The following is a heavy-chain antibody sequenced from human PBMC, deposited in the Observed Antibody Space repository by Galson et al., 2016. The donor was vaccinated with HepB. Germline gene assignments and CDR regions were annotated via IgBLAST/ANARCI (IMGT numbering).Heavy chain of an antibody. Sequence: SVKVSCKASGYTFISYGASWVRQAPGQGLEWMGWVNGHDGDATYSQKLQGRVTMTTDTSTSTAYMEVRSLTSEDTAIYYCARLGAAFDIWGQGTMVTVSS. CDR2: VNGHDGDA. CDR1: GYTFISYG. V-gene: IGHV1-18*01. D-gene: IGHD3-10*01. CDR3: ARLGAAFDI. J-gene: IGHJ3*02.